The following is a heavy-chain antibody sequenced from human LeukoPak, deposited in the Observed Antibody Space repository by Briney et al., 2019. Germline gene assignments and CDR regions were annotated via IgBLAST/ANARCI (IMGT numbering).Heavy chain of an antibody. CDR3: ARHLNYYLDY. CDR2: IRSSGSGT. CDR1: GFTFSSFS. Sequence: EGSLRLSCAASGFTFSSFSMNWVRQAPGKGLEWVSYIRSSGSGTDYTGSVKGRFTISRDNAKNSLYLQMNSLRAEDTAVYYCARHLNYYLDYWGQGTLVTVSS. J-gene: IGHJ4*02. D-gene: IGHD3-10*01. V-gene: IGHV3-48*04.